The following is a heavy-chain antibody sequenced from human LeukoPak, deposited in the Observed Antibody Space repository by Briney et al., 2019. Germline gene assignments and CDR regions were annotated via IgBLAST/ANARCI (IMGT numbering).Heavy chain of an antibody. V-gene: IGHV1-8*01. D-gene: IGHD3-3*01. CDR1: GYTITSYD. Sequence: ASVKVSCKASGYTITSYDINWVRQATGQGLERMGWMNPNSGNTGYAQKFQGRVTMTRDTSISTAYMELSSLRSEDTAVYYCAKRGDFWSGYYTDYYYYMDVWGKGTTVTVSS. CDR2: MNPNSGNT. J-gene: IGHJ6*03. CDR3: AKRGDFWSGYYTDYYYYMDV.